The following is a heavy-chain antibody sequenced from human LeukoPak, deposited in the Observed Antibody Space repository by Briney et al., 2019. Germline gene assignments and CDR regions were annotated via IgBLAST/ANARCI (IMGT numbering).Heavy chain of an antibody. V-gene: IGHV4-34*01. CDR1: GGSFSGYY. CDR3: ARGPTYSSGWYDMGDY. CDR2: INHSGST. D-gene: IGHD6-19*01. J-gene: IGHJ4*02. Sequence: SETLSLTCAVYGGSFSGYYWSWIRQPPGKGLEWIGEINHSGSTNYNPSLKSRVTISVDTSKNQFSLKLSSVTAADTAVYYCARGPTYSSGWYDMGDYWGQGTLVTVSS.